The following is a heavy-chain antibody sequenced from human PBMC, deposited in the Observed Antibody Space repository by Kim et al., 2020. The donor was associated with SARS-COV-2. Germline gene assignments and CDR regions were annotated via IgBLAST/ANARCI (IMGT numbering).Heavy chain of an antibody. CDR3: ARPPVAGAVAGPPYYYYYGMDV. CDR2: IKQDGSEK. V-gene: IGHV3-7*01. D-gene: IGHD6-19*01. CDR1: GFTFSSYW. Sequence: GGSLRLSCAASGFTFSSYWMSWVRQAPGKGLEWVANIKQDGSEKYYVDSVKGRFTISRDNAKNSLYLQMNSLRAEDTAVYYCARPPVAGAVAGPPYYYYYGMDVWGQGTTVTVSS. J-gene: IGHJ6*02.